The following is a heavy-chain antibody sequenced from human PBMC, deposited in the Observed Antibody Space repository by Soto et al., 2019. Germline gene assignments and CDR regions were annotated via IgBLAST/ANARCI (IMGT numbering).Heavy chain of an antibody. CDR2: IRNKTNNYAT. CDR3: TSRRDWTAVDPLDY. D-gene: IGHD5-18*01. J-gene: IGHJ4*02. CDR1: GFNFRDSA. Sequence: EVQLVESGGGLVQPGGSLKLSCAASGFNFRDSAMHWVRQASGKGLEWVGRIRNKTNNYATAFNAPVKGRFTISRDDSKNMVYLQMNSLKLDDTDGYYCTSRRDWTAVDPLDYWGQGTLVTVSS. V-gene: IGHV3-73*02.